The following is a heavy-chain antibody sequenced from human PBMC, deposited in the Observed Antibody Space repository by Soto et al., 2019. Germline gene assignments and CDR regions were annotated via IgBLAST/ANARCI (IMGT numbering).Heavy chain of an antibody. CDR2: ISSTSATI. Sequence: GGSLRLSCAASGFTFSSYSINWVRQAPGQGLEWISYISSTSATIYYAESVRGRFTISRDNAKNSVYLQMNSLRAEDTAVYYCAKTRGGITIGNPYYFDYWGQGTLVTVSS. V-gene: IGHV3-48*01. J-gene: IGHJ4*02. CDR1: GFTFSSYS. D-gene: IGHD3-9*01. CDR3: AKTRGGITIGNPYYFDY.